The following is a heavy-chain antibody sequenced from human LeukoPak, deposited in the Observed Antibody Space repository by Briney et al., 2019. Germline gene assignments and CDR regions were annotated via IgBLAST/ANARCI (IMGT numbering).Heavy chain of an antibody. V-gene: IGHV4-38-2*02. CDR3: ARVGITIFGVDWYYFDY. CDR1: GYSISSGYY. J-gene: IGHJ4*02. CDR2: IYHSGST. Sequence: SETLSLTCTVSGYSISSGYYWGWIRPPPGKGLEWIGSIYHSGSTYYNPSLKSRVTISVDTSKNQFSLKLSSVTAADTAVCYCARVGITIFGVDWYYFDYWGQGTLVTVSS. D-gene: IGHD3-3*01.